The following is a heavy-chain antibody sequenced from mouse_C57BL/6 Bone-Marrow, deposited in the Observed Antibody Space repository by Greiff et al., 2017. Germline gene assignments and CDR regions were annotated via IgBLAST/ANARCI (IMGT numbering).Heavy chain of an antibody. V-gene: IGHV14-4*01. D-gene: IGHD1-1*01. CDR1: GFNIKDDY. J-gene: IGHJ2*01. Sequence: EVQLQQSGAELVRPGASVKLSCTASGFNIKDDYMHWVKQRPEQGLEWIGWIDPENGDTEYASKFQGKATITAAPSSNTAYLQLSSLTSEDTAVYYCTTDYYGSSDYWGQGTTLTVSS. CDR3: TTDYYGSSDY. CDR2: IDPENGDT.